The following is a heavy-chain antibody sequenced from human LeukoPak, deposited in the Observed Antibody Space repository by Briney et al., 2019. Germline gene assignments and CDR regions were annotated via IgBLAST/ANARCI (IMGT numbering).Heavy chain of an antibody. CDR1: GGSISGSH. CDR3: ARTGGDCSSGLCYYAMDV. J-gene: IGHJ6*02. Sequence: SETLSLTCFVSGGSISGSHWSWIRQSPGKGLEWIGYIHYTGITDYNPSLRSRVTLSIDLSKNQFSLRLSSVTAADTAVYYCARTGGDCSSGLCYYAMDVWGQGTTVTVS. V-gene: IGHV4-59*01. CDR2: IHYTGIT. D-gene: IGHD2-21*02.